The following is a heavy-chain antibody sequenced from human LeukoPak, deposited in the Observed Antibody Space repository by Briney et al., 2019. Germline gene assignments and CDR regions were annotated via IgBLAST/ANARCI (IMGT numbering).Heavy chain of an antibody. CDR1: GFTFRNYW. D-gene: IGHD4-23*01. CDR2: IKQEGSEK. V-gene: IGHV3-7*05. J-gene: IGHJ4*02. Sequence: GGSLRLSCAASGFTFRNYWMSWVRQAPGKGLEFVANIKQEGSEKYYVDSVKGRFTISRDNAKNSLYLQMNGLRAEDTAVYYCAANGGPFDFWGQGTLATVSS. CDR3: AANGGPFDF.